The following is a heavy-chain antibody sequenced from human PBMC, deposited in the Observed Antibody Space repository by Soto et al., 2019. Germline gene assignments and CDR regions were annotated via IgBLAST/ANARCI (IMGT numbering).Heavy chain of an antibody. CDR2: ISGSGGST. Sequence: EVQLLESGGGLVQPGGSLRLSCAASGFTFSSYAMSWVRQAPGKGLEWVSAISGSGGSTYYADSVKGRFTISRDNSXNXXYLQRNSLRAEDTAVYYCAKAPCSGGSCYSGSVDYWGQGALVTVSS. CDR1: GFTFSSYA. D-gene: IGHD2-15*01. V-gene: IGHV3-23*01. J-gene: IGHJ4*02. CDR3: AKAPCSGGSCYSGSVDY.